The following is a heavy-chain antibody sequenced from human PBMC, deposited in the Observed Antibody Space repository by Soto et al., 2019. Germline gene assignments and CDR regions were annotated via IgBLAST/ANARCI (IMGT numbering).Heavy chain of an antibody. D-gene: IGHD2-2*01. CDR3: ARASCSSTSCPSPGNFDY. CDR2: INPNSGGT. V-gene: IGHV1-2*04. Sequence: ASVKVSCKASGYTFTGYYMHWVLQAPGQGLEWMGWINPNSGGTDYAQKFQGWVTMTRDTSISTAYMELSRLRSDDTAVYYCARASCSSTSCPSPGNFDYWGQGTLVTVSS. CDR1: GYTFTGYY. J-gene: IGHJ4*02.